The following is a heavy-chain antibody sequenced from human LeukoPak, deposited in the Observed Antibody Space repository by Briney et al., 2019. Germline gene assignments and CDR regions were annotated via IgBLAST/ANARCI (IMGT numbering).Heavy chain of an antibody. CDR1: GGSFSGYY. V-gene: IGHV4-34*01. Sequence: SETLSLTCAVYGGSFSGYYWSWIRQPPGKGLEWIGEINHSGSTKYNPPLKSRVTISVDTSKNQFSLKLSSVTAADTAVYYCARDWVAAAGGFYYWGQGTLVTVSS. CDR2: INHSGST. CDR3: ARDWVAAAGGFYY. J-gene: IGHJ4*02. D-gene: IGHD6-13*01.